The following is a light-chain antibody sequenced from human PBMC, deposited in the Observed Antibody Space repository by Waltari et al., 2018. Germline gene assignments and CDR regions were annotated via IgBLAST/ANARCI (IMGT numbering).Light chain of an antibody. Sequence: QSALTQPASVSGSPGQSIPISCTGTSNDIGTYNLFPWYQQYPGKAPKLMIYEGTKRPSGVSNRFSGSNSGNTASLTISGLQAEDEADYYCCSSAGSSTWVFGGGTKLTVL. CDR3: CSSAGSSTWV. J-gene: IGLJ3*02. CDR1: SNDIGTYNL. V-gene: IGLV2-23*01. CDR2: EGT.